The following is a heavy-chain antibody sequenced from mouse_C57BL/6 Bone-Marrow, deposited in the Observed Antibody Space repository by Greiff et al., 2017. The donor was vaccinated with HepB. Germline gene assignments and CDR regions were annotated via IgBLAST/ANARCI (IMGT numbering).Heavy chain of an antibody. CDR3: ARGYDYDGYWYFDV. CDR2: SRNKANDYTT. Sequence: DVKLVESGGGLVQSGRSLRLSCATSGFTFSDFYMEWVRQAPGKGLEWIAASRNKANDYTTEYSASVKGRFIVSRDTSQSILYLQMNALRAEDTAIYYCARGYDYDGYWYFDVWGTGTTVTVSS. V-gene: IGHV7-1*01. J-gene: IGHJ1*03. D-gene: IGHD2-4*01. CDR1: GFTFSDFY.